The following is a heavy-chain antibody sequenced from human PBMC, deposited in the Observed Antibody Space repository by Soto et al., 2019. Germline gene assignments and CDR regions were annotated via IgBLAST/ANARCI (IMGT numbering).Heavy chain of an antibody. CDR3: ARGLRFGVAPGYFDY. CDR2: ISSSSSYI. V-gene: IGHV3-21*01. CDR1: GFTFSSYS. Sequence: GGSLRLSCAASGFTFSSYSMNWVRQAPGKGLGWVSSISSSSSYIYYADSVKGRFTISRDNAKNSLYLQMNSLRAEDTAVYYCARGLRFGVAPGYFDYWGQGTLVTVSS. J-gene: IGHJ4*02. D-gene: IGHD3-3*01.